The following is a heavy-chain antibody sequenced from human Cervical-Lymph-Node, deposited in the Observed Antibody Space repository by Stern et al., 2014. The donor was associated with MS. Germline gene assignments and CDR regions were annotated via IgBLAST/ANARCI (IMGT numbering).Heavy chain of an antibody. J-gene: IGHJ4*02. CDR1: GFSAYY. D-gene: IGHD3-9*01. Sequence: DQLVESGGGLVKPGGSLRLSCAASGFSAYYMSWIRQVPGKGLERVSSIRSRGRTIYYADSVTGRFIIPLDTAKNSLYLQMNSLRAEDTAVYYCARDCKLRYFDWLSPYFDYWGQGTLVTVSS. V-gene: IGHV3-11*01. CDR2: IRSRGRTI. CDR3: ARDCKLRYFDWLSPYFDY.